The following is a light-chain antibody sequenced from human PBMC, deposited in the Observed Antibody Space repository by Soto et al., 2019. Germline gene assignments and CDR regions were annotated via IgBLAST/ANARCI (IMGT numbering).Light chain of an antibody. J-gene: IGLJ2*01. CDR3: QCYDSSLSAVV. V-gene: IGLV1-40*01. CDR1: SSNIGAHYD. CDR2: GNI. Sequence: QSVLTQPPSVSGAPGQTVSISCTGSSSNIGAHYDVHWYQHLPGTAPKLLIYGNINRPSGVPDRFSGSKSGTSASLAITGLQAEDEADYYCQCYDSSLSAVVFGGGTKLTVL.